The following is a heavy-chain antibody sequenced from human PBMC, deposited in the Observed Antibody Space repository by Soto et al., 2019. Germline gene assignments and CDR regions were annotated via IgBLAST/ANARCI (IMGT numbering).Heavy chain of an antibody. D-gene: IGHD3-10*01. J-gene: IGHJ6*02. V-gene: IGHV1-18*04. Sequence: ASVKVSCKASGYTFTSYGISWVRQAPGQGLEWMGWISACNGNTNYAQKLQGRVTMTTDTSTSTAYMELRSLRSDDTAVYYCARAGFGELPDYYYGMDVWGQGTTVTVSS. CDR2: ISACNGNT. CDR1: GYTFTSYG. CDR3: ARAGFGELPDYYYGMDV.